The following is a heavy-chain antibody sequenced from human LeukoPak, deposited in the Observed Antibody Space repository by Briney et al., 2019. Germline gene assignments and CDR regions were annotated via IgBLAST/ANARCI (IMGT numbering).Heavy chain of an antibody. V-gene: IGHV3-7*04. CDR2: IKQDGSEK. D-gene: IGHD1-26*01. CDR1: GFTFSTSW. J-gene: IGHJ4*02. CDR3: ARAAYTGSPTSFDY. Sequence: GGALRLSCAASGFTFSTSWMSWVRQAPGKGLEWVATIKQDGSEKYYVDSVKGRFTISRDNAKISLYLQMNSLRAEDTAVYYCARAAYTGSPTSFDYWGQGTLVTVSS.